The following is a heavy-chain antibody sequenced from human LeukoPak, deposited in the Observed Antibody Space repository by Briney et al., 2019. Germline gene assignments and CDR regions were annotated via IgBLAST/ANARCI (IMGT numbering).Heavy chain of an antibody. CDR1: GDSISSYY. CDR3: TIGSAWYQV. D-gene: IGHD6-19*01. J-gene: IGHJ4*02. CDR2: IYYSGST. Sequence: SETLSLTCTVSGDSISSYYWTWLRQPPGKGLEWIGYIYYSGSTNYNPSLKSRVAMSVNTSKKQFSLNLSSVTAADTAVYYCTIGSAWYQVWGQGTLVTVTS. V-gene: IGHV4-59*01.